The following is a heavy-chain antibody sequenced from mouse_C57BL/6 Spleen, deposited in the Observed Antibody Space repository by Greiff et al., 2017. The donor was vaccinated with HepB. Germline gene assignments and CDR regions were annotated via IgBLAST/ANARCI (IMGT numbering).Heavy chain of an antibody. CDR2: ISDGGSYT. Sequence: EVKLVESGGGLVKPGGSLKLSCAASGFTFSSYAMSWVRQTPEKRLEWVATISDGGSYTYYPDNVKGRFTISRDNAKNNRYLQMSHLKSEDTAMYYCARLYYGNSVFAYWGQGTLVTVSA. J-gene: IGHJ3*01. CDR1: GFTFSSYA. D-gene: IGHD2-1*01. V-gene: IGHV5-4*03. CDR3: ARLYYGNSVFAY.